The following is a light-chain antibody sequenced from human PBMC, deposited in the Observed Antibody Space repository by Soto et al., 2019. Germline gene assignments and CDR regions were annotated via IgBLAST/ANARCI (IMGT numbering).Light chain of an antibody. CDR2: SAS. CDR1: QSVSSSS. J-gene: IGKJ1*01. V-gene: IGKV3-20*01. CDR3: HQYGSSPWT. Sequence: EIVLTQSPGTLSLSPGQRATLSCRASQSVSSSSLAWYQQKPGQAPRLLLYSASGRATGIQDRFSGSGSGTDFTLTISRLEPEDFAVYYCHQYGSSPWTFGQGTKVEIK.